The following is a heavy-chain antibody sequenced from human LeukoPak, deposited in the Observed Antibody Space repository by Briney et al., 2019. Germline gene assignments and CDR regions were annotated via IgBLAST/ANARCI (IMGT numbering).Heavy chain of an antibody. V-gene: IGHV3-7*01. Sequence: PGGSLRLSCAASGFTFSSHGMNWVRQAPGKGLEWVAYINLDGNGRFYVDSVKGRFTISRDNNKKSVYLQMNSLRAEDTAVYYCARDTDDFQGLDIWGQGTRVTVSS. CDR2: INLDGNGR. CDR1: GFTFSSHG. J-gene: IGHJ3*02. D-gene: IGHD3-3*01. CDR3: ARDTDDFQGLDI.